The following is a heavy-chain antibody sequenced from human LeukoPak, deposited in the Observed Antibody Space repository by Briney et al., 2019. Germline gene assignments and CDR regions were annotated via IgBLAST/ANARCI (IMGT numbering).Heavy chain of an antibody. J-gene: IGHJ4*02. Sequence: GGSLRLSCAASGFTFSSYSMNWVRQAPGKGLEWVSSISSSSSYIYYADSVKGRFTISRDNAKNSLYLQMNSLRAEDTAVYFCAKDKYYDSSGYPSPYYWGQGTLVTVSS. CDR1: GFTFSSYS. D-gene: IGHD3-22*01. CDR2: ISSSSSYI. V-gene: IGHV3-21*01. CDR3: AKDKYYDSSGYPSPYY.